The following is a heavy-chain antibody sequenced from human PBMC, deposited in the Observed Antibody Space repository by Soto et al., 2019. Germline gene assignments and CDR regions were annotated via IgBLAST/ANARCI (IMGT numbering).Heavy chain of an antibody. CDR2: ISSSSSTI. V-gene: IGHV3-48*02. CDR3: ARGPTYYYDSSGQN. Sequence: PGGSLRLSCAASGFTFSSYSMNWVRQAPGKGLEWVSYISSSSSTIYYADSVKGRFTISRDNAKNSLYLQMNSLRDEDTAVYYCARGPTYYYDSSGQNWGQGTLVTVSS. CDR1: GFTFSSYS. J-gene: IGHJ4*02. D-gene: IGHD3-22*01.